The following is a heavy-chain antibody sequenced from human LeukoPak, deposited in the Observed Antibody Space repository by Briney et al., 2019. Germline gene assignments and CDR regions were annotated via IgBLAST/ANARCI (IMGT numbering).Heavy chain of an antibody. Sequence: GGSLRLSCAASGFTSSSYSMNWVRQAPGKGLEWVSSISSSSSYIYYADSVKGRFTISRDNAKNSLYLQMNSLRAEDTAVYYCARVVEEMYGDYPFDYWGQGTLVTVSS. CDR3: ARVVEEMYGDYPFDY. V-gene: IGHV3-21*01. CDR1: GFTSSSYS. CDR2: ISSSSSYI. J-gene: IGHJ4*02. D-gene: IGHD4-17*01.